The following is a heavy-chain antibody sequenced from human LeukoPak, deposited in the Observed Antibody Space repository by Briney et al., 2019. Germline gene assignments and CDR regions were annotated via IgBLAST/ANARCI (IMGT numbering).Heavy chain of an antibody. CDR3: ALRADDSSGYYQDDAFDI. CDR2: IYYSGST. V-gene: IGHV4-30-4*01. CDR1: GGSISSGDYY. Sequence: PSETLSLTCTVSGGSISSGDYYWSWIRQPPGKGLEWIGYIYYSGSTYYNPSLKSRVTISVDTSKNQFSLKLSSVTAADTAVYYRALRADDSSGYYQDDAFDIWGQGTMVTVSS. J-gene: IGHJ3*02. D-gene: IGHD3-22*01.